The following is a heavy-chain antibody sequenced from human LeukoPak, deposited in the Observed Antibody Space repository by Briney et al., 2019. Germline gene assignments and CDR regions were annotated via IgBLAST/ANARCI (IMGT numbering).Heavy chain of an antibody. Sequence: PSETLYLTCVVYGGSFSGYYWNWIRQPPGKGLEWIGEINHSGSTNYNPSLKSRVTISVDTSKNQFSLKLSSVTAADTAVYYCARGNYYDSSAYYPQWGQGTLVTVSS. CDR2: INHSGST. CDR1: GGSFSGYY. J-gene: IGHJ4*02. CDR3: ARGNYYDSSAYYPQ. V-gene: IGHV4-34*01. D-gene: IGHD3-22*01.